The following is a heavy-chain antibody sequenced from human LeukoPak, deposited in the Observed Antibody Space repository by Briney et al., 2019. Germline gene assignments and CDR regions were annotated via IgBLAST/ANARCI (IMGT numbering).Heavy chain of an antibody. J-gene: IGHJ5*02. Sequence: SQTLTLTCTVSGGSISSGSYYWSWIPQPAGKGLEWIGRIYTSGSTNYNPSLKSRVIISVDTSKNQFSLKLSSVTAPDTAVYYCARGGSGWYQWFDPWGQGTLVTVSS. CDR1: GGSISSGSYY. D-gene: IGHD6-19*01. CDR3: ARGGSGWYQWFDP. V-gene: IGHV4-61*02. CDR2: IYTSGST.